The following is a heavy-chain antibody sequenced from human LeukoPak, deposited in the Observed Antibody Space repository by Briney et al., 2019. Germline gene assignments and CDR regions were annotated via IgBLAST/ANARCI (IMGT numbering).Heavy chain of an antibody. V-gene: IGHV3-21*01. J-gene: IGHJ4*02. CDR3: AREGSNSYGLGPDY. CDR2: ISSSSSYI. Sequence: PGGSLRLSCAASGFTFSSYSMNWVRQAPGKGLEWVSSISSSSSYIYYADSVKGRFTISRDNAKNSLYLQMNSLRAEDTAVYYCAREGSNSYGLGPDYWGQGTLVTVSS. D-gene: IGHD5-18*01. CDR1: GFTFSSYS.